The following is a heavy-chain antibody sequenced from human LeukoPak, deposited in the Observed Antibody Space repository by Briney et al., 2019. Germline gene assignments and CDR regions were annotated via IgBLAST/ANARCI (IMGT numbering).Heavy chain of an antibody. CDR3: ARDLGSSWPGWGKYYYYGMDV. V-gene: IGHV3-21*01. CDR2: ISSSSSYI. J-gene: IGHJ6*02. CDR1: GFTFSSYS. D-gene: IGHD6-13*01. Sequence: TPGGSLRLSCAASGFTFSSYSMNWVRQAPGKGLEWVSSISSSSSYIYYADSVKGRFTISRDNAKNSLYLQMNSLRAEDTAVYYRARDLGSSWPGWGKYYYYGMDVWGQGTTVTVSS.